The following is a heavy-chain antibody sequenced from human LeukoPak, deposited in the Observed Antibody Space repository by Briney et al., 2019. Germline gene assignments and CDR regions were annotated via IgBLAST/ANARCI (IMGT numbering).Heavy chain of an antibody. CDR1: GFIFSNAW. CDR3: TGNYYGSGSYADFDY. CDR2: IRSTANGYAT. J-gene: IGHJ4*02. V-gene: IGHV3-73*01. D-gene: IGHD3-10*01. Sequence: GGSLRLSCAASGFIFSNAWMSWVRQASGKGLEWVGRIRSTANGYATAYVASVKGRFTISRDDSKNTAYLQMDSLKTEDTAVYYCTGNYYGSGSYADFDYWGQGTLVIVSS.